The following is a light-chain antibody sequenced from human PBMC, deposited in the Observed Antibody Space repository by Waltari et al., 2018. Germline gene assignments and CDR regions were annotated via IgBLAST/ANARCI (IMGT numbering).Light chain of an antibody. V-gene: IGLV2-14*01. Sequence: QSALTQPASVSGSPGQSITISCTGTSSDVGGYNYVSWYQQHPGKAPKLMSYEVSNRPSGVPNRFPGSKSGNTASLTISGLQAEDEADYYCSSYTSSSTLVVFGGGTKLTVL. J-gene: IGLJ2*01. CDR1: SSDVGGYNY. CDR2: EVS. CDR3: SSYTSSSTLVV.